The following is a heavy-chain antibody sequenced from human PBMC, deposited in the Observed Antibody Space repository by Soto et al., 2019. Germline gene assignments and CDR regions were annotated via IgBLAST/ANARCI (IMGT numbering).Heavy chain of an antibody. CDR2: INPNSGGT. D-gene: IGHD5-18*01. V-gene: IGHV1-2*02. Sequence: GASVKVSCKASGYTFTGYYMHWVRQAPGQGLEWMGWINPNSGGTNYAQKFQGRVTMTRDTSISTAYMELSRLRSDDTAVYYCARVTATVTNYYYAMDVWGQGTTVTVSS. CDR1: GYTFTGYY. J-gene: IGHJ6*02. CDR3: ARVTATVTNYYYAMDV.